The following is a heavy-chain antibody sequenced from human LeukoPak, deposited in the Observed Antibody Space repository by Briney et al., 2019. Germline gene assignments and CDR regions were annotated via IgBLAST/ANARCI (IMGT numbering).Heavy chain of an antibody. Sequence: PSETLSLTCTVSGGSVSSGSYYWSRIRQPPGKGLEWIGYIYYSGSTNYNPSLKSRVTISVDTSKNQFSLKLSSVTAADTAVYYCARSRGVDYYDSSGYSRPFDYWGQGTLVTVSS. J-gene: IGHJ4*02. CDR2: IYYSGST. CDR3: ARSRGVDYYDSSGYSRPFDY. D-gene: IGHD3-22*01. CDR1: GGSVSSGSYY. V-gene: IGHV4-61*01.